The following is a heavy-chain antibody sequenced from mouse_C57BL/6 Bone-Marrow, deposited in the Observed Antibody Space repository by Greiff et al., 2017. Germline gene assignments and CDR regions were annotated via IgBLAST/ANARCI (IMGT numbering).Heavy chain of an antibody. D-gene: IGHD1-2*01. Sequence: QVQLKESGPVLARPGASVKMSCKASGYTFTSYGISWVKQRPGQGLEWLGEIYPSSGNNYYKEKLTGKAKLTADNSSSTAYMELRSLTSEDSAVYFCTRSRFQCLHPFAYWCQGTLLTVSA. CDR2: IYPSSGNN. CDR1: GYTFTSYG. V-gene: IGHV1-81*01. J-gene: IGHJ3*01. CDR3: TRSRFQCLHPFAY.